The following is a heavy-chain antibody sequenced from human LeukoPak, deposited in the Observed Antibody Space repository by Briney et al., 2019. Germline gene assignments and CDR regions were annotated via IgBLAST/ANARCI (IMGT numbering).Heavy chain of an antibody. CDR2: IYYSGST. CDR3: ARYGLAVAGTGYYYGMDV. J-gene: IGHJ6*02. V-gene: IGHV4-59*01. CDR1: GGSLSSYS. D-gene: IGHD6-13*01. Sequence: SETLSLTCTVSGGSLSSYSWSWIRQPPGKGLEWIGYIYYSGSTKYNSSLTSRVTISVDTPKNQFSLKLSSVTAADTAVYYCARYGLAVAGTGYYYGMDVWGQGTTVTVSS.